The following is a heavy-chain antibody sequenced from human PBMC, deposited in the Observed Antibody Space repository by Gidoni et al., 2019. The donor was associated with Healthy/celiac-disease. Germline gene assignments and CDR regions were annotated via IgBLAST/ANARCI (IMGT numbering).Heavy chain of an antibody. V-gene: IGHV4-34*01. D-gene: IGHD6-19*01. Sequence: QVQLQQWGAGLLKPSETLSLTCAVYGGSFSGYYWSWIRQPPGKGLEWIGEINHSGSTNYNPSLKSRVTISVDTSKNQFSLKLSSVTAADTAVYYCARRVSGWSYYYYYGMDVWGQGTTVTVSS. CDR2: INHSGST. CDR1: GGSFSGYY. CDR3: ARRVSGWSYYYYYGMDV. J-gene: IGHJ6*02.